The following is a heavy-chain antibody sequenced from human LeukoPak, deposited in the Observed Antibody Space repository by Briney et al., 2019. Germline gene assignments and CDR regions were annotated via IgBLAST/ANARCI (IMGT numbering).Heavy chain of an antibody. V-gene: IGHV3-74*01. Sequence: GGSLRLSCAASGFTFSTYWMHWVRQAPGKGLVWVSRINSDGSSTSYADAVKGRFTMSRDNAKNTLYLQMNSLSAEDTAVYYCARDLKIPREAYYFDYWGQGTLVTVSS. CDR1: GFTFSTYW. D-gene: IGHD1-26*01. CDR2: INSDGSST. J-gene: IGHJ4*02. CDR3: ARDLKIPREAYYFDY.